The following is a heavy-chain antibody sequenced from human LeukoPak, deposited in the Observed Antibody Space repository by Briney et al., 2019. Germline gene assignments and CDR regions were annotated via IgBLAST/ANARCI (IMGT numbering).Heavy chain of an antibody. Sequence: PGGSLRLSCAASGFTFSYYGMHWVRQPPGKGLEWVAFIRYDGSNKYYADSVKGRFTISRDNSKNTLYLQMNSLRAEDTAVYYCAKSYSSGWLDAFDIWGQGTMVTVSS. CDR1: GFTFSYYG. CDR3: AKSYSSGWLDAFDI. CDR2: IRYDGSNK. D-gene: IGHD6-19*01. J-gene: IGHJ3*02. V-gene: IGHV3-30*02.